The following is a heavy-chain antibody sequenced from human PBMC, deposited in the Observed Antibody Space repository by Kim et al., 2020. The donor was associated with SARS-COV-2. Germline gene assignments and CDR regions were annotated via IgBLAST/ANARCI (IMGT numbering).Heavy chain of an antibody. CDR1: GFTFSSYG. CDR3: ASSYSGYDLADY. J-gene: IGHJ4*02. V-gene: IGHV3-33*01. Sequence: GGSLRLSCAASGFTFSSYGMHWVRQAPGKGLEWVAVIWYDGSNKYYADSVKGRLTISRDNSKNTLYLQMNSLRAEDTAVYYCASSYSGYDLADYWGQGTLVTVSS. CDR2: IWYDGSNK. D-gene: IGHD5-12*01.